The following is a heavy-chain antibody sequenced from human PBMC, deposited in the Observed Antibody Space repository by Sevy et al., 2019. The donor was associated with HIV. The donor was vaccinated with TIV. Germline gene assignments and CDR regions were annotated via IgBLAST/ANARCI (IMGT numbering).Heavy chain of an antibody. CDR2: IIPIFGTA. J-gene: IGHJ1*01. Sequence: GASVKVSCKASGGTFSSYAISWVRQAPGQGLEWMGGIIPIFGTANYAQKFQGRVTITADESTSTAYMELSSLRSEDTAVYYGAGWDHLVVPAAIGGHAEYFQHWGQGTLVTVSS. CDR1: GGTFSSYA. CDR3: AGWDHLVVPAAIGGHAEYFQH. D-gene: IGHD2-2*01. V-gene: IGHV1-69*13.